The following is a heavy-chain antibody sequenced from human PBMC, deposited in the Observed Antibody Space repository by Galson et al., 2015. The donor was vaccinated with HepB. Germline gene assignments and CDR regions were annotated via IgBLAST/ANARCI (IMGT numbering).Heavy chain of an antibody. D-gene: IGHD1-26*01. CDR3: TRVSLGRYFDY. J-gene: IGHJ4*02. CDR2: IRSNAYGGTT. V-gene: IGHV3-49*03. Sequence: SLRLSCAASGFTFGDYTMSWFRQTPGEGLEWVGFIRSNAYGGTTEYAASVKGRFTISRDDSKSIAYLQMNSLKTEDTAVFYCTRVSLGRYFDYWGQGTLVTVSS. CDR1: GFTFGDYT.